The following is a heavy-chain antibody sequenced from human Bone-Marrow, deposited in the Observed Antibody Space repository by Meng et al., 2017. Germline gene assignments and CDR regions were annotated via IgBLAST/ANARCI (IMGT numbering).Heavy chain of an antibody. CDR2: INTYNGKT. CDR1: GYTLSSDG. V-gene: IGHV1-18*01. CDR3: ATRGNPYLNC. J-gene: IGHJ4*02. Sequence: ASVKVSCKASGYTLSSDGFSWVRQAPGQGLEWLGWINTYNGKTDSAQKFQGRITMTTDTFTSTAYMELRNLRSDDTAVYYCATRGNPYLNCWGQGTLVTVSS.